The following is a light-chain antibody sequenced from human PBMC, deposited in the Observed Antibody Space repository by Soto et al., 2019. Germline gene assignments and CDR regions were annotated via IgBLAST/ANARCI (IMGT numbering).Light chain of an antibody. V-gene: IGLV2-14*01. CDR1: SSDIGGYNY. CDR3: SSYTSSNTLV. Sequence: QAVLTQPASVSGSAGQSITISCTGGSSDIGGYNYVSWFQQHPGKVPKLMIYEVTNRPSGVSNRFSGSKSGSTASLTISGLQAEDEADYYCSSYTSSNTLVFGTGTKVTVL. CDR2: EVT. J-gene: IGLJ1*01.